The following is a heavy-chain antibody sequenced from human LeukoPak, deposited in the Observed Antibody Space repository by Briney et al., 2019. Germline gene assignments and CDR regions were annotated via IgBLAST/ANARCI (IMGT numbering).Heavy chain of an antibody. J-gene: IGHJ6*03. CDR2: IYYSGST. D-gene: IGHD3-10*01. CDR1: GGSISSSSYY. CDR3: VRGEITMVRGIMSYYYYYMDV. V-gene: IGHV4-39*07. Sequence: TSETLSLTCTVSGGSISSSSYYWGWIRQPPGKGLEWIGSIYYSGSTNYNPSLKSRVTISVDTSKNQFSLKLSSVTAADTAVYYCVRGEITMVRGIMSYYYYYMDVWGKGTTVTVSS.